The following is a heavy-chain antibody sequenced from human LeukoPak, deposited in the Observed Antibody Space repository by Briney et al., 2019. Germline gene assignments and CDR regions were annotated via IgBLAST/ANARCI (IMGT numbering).Heavy chain of an antibody. V-gene: IGHV2-70*11. D-gene: IGHD1-26*01. CDR3: ARMVGYFYMDV. J-gene: IGHJ6*03. Sequence: QTLSLTCTFSGFSLSTSRMCVSWIRQPPGKALEWLARIDWDDDKYYSTSLKTRLTISKDTSKNQVVLTLTNMDPVDTATYYCARMVGYFYMDVWGKGTTVTVSS. CDR2: IDWDDDK. CDR1: GFSLSTSRMC.